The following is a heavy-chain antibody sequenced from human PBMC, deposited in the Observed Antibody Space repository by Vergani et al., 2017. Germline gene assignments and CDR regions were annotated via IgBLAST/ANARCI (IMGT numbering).Heavy chain of an antibody. CDR2: ISAYNGNT. J-gene: IGHJ5*02. CDR1: GYTFTSYG. V-gene: IGHV1-18*01. D-gene: IGHD5-18*01. Sequence: QVQLVQSGAEVKKPGASVKVPCKASGYTFTSYGISWARQAPGQGIEWMGWISAYNGNTKYAKKPQGRVTMTTDTSTSTAYMELRSLRSDDTAVYYCAGLGYSYGYWGWFDPWSEGTLVTVSS. CDR3: AGLGYSYGYWGWFDP.